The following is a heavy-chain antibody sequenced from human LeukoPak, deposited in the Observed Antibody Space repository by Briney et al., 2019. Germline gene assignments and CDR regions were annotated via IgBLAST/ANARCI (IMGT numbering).Heavy chain of an antibody. CDR3: ARAIASYGDSAY. Sequence: PGGSLRLSCAASGFKFSSFSMDWVRQAPGRGLEWVSYITSSGSARYYADSLEGRFTISRDNAKNSLYLEINSLRADDTAVYYCARAIASYGDSAYWGQGTLVTVSS. CDR2: ITSSGSAR. D-gene: IGHD5-18*01. CDR1: GFKFSSFS. V-gene: IGHV3-48*04. J-gene: IGHJ4*02.